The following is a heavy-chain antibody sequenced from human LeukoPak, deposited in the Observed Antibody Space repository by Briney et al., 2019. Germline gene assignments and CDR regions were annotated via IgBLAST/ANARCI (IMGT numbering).Heavy chain of an antibody. V-gene: IGHV3-74*01. D-gene: IGHD4-23*01. J-gene: IGHJ5*02. Sequence: GGSLRLSCAASGFTFSVYWMHWVRQAPGKGLEWVSRIRSDGSSTTYADSVKGRFTISRDNSKNIVYLQMNSLRADATAVYYGARLVTGTTVVNSGWFDPWGQGTLVTVSS. CDR1: GFTFSVYW. CDR2: IRSDGSST. CDR3: ARLVTGTTVVNSGWFDP.